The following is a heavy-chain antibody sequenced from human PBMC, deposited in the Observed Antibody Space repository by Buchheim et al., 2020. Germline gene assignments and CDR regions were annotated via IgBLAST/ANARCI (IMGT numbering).Heavy chain of an antibody. D-gene: IGHD2-2*01. Sequence: QVQLQESGPGLVKPSQTLSLTCTVSGGSINSGDYFWSWIRQPPGKGLEWIGFIYYSGSTYYNPSLKSRVNISIETSQNQVSLKLTSVTAADTAVYYCASQIVVVPAAIDYWGQGTL. J-gene: IGHJ4*02. CDR1: GGSINSGDYF. CDR3: ASQIVVVPAAIDY. V-gene: IGHV4-30-4*01. CDR2: IYYSGST.